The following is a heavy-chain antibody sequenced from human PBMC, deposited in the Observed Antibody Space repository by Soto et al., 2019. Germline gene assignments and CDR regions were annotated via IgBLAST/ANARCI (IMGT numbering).Heavy chain of an antibody. CDR2: INAGNGNT. Sequence: QVQLVQSGAEVKKPGASVKVSCKASGYTFTSYAMHWVRQAPGQRLEWMGWINAGNGNTKYSQKFQGRVTITRDTSASTAYMELSSLRSEDTAVYYCARVEGPMRFWELVGDYWGQGTLVTVSS. D-gene: IGHD3-10*01. V-gene: IGHV1-3*01. CDR3: ARVEGPMRFWELVGDY. CDR1: GYTFTSYA. J-gene: IGHJ4*02.